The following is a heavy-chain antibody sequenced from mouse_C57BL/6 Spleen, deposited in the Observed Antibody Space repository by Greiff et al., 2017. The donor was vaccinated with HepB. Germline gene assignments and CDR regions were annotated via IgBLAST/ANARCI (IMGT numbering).Heavy chain of an antibody. J-gene: IGHJ3*01. D-gene: IGHD3-1*01. V-gene: IGHV14-4*01. CDR3: TRGSGAY. Sequence: VQLQQSGAELVRPGASVKLSCTASGFNIKDDYMHWVKQRPEQGLEWIGWIDPENGDTEYASKFQGKATITADTSSNTAYRQLSSLTSEDTAVYYCTRGSGAYWGQGTLVTVSA. CDR2: IDPENGDT. CDR1: GFNIKDDY.